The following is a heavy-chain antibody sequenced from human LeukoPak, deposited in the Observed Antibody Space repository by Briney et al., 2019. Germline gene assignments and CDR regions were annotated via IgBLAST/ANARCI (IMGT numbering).Heavy chain of an antibody. CDR3: ARAYYGDYYYYGMDV. CDR1: GYTFTSYY. Sequence: GASVKVSCKASGYTFTSYYMHWVRQAPGQGLEWMAWINPNSGGTNYAQKFQGRVTMTRDTSISTAYMNLSRLRSDDTAVYYCARAYYGDYYYYGMDVWGQGTTVTVSS. CDR2: INPNSGGT. D-gene: IGHD4-17*01. J-gene: IGHJ6*02. V-gene: IGHV1-2*02.